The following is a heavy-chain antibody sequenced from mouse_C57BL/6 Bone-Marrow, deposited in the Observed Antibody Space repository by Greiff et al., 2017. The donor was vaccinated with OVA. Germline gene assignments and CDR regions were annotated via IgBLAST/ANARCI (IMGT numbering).Heavy chain of an antibody. CDR3: ATGTLTYYFDY. D-gene: IGHD4-1*01. CDR1: GYSITSGYY. Sequence: EVKLEESGPGLVKPSQSLSLTCSVTGYSITSGYYWNWIRQFPGNKLEWMGYISYDGSNNYNPSLKNRISITRDTSKNQFFLKLNSVTTEDTATYYCATGTLTYYFDYWGQGTTLTVSS. J-gene: IGHJ2*01. V-gene: IGHV3-6*01. CDR2: ISYDGSN.